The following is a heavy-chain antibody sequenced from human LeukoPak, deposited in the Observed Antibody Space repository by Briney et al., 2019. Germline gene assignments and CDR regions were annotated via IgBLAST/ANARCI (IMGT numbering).Heavy chain of an antibody. CDR3: ASSIVGAREGDY. CDR2: ISGSGGST. D-gene: IGHD1-26*01. V-gene: IGHV3-23*01. Sequence: PGGSLRLSCAASGFTFSSYAMRWVRQAPGKGLEWVSAISGSGGSTYYADSVKGRFTISRDNSKNTLYLQMNSLRAEDTAVYYCASSIVGAREGDYWGQGTLVTVSS. CDR1: GFTFSSYA. J-gene: IGHJ4*02.